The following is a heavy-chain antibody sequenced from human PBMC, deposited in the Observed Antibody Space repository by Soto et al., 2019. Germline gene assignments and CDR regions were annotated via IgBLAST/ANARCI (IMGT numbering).Heavy chain of an antibody. CDR1: GYTFTSYG. J-gene: IGHJ6*02. CDR2: ISAYNGNT. D-gene: IGHD6-13*01. Sequence: ASVKVSCKASGYTFTSYGISWVRQAPGQGLEWMGWISAYNGNTNYAQKLQGRVTMTTDTSTSTAYMELRSLRSDDTAVYYCARDRWDSSSWYSYYGMDVWGQGTTVTVS. CDR3: ARDRWDSSSWYSYYGMDV. V-gene: IGHV1-18*01.